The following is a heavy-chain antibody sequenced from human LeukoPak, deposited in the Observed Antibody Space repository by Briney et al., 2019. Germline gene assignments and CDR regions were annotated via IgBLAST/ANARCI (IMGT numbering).Heavy chain of an antibody. J-gene: IGHJ6*02. Sequence: ASVKVSCKASGYTFTSYAMHWVRQAPGQRLEWMGWINAGNGNTKYSQKFQGRVTITRDTSASTAYMELSSLRSEDTAVYYCARRYYDILTGYPAGGMDVWGQGTTVTVSS. CDR1: GYTFTSYA. CDR3: ARRYYDILTGYPAGGMDV. V-gene: IGHV1-3*01. CDR2: INAGNGNT. D-gene: IGHD3-9*01.